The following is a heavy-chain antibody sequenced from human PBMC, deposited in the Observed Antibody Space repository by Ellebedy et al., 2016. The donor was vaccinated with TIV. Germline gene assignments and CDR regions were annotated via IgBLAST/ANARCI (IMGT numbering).Heavy chain of an antibody. V-gene: IGHV3-48*04. D-gene: IGHD6-19*01. CDR1: GFTFSSYS. CDR2: ISSSSSTI. CDR3: AKTRSSSGWKDAFDI. Sequence: GESLKISXAASGFTFSSYSMNWVRQAPGKGLEWVSYISSSSSTIYYADSVKGRFTISRDNAKNSLYLQMNSLRAEDTAVYYCAKTRSSSGWKDAFDIWGQGTMVTVSS. J-gene: IGHJ3*02.